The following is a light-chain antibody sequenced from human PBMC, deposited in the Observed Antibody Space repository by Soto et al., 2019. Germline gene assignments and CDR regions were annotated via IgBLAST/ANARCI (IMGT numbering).Light chain of an antibody. Sequence: QSVLTQPASVSGSPGQSITIPCTGTSSDIGGYNYVSWYQQHPGKAPKLMIFDVSYRPSGISDRFSGSKSGNTASLTSSGLQPEDEADYYCSSYGASRNLFGGGTKLTVL. J-gene: IGLJ2*01. CDR1: SSDIGGYNY. CDR2: DVS. CDR3: SSYGASRNL. V-gene: IGLV2-14*03.